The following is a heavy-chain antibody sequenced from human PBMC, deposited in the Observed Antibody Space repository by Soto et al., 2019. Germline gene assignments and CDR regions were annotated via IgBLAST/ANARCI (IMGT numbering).Heavy chain of an antibody. CDR1: GFSLSTSGVG. CDR3: AHKATAKLTARVFDY. D-gene: IGHD2-21*02. CDR2: IYWDDDN. V-gene: IGHV2-5*02. J-gene: IGHJ4*02. Sequence: QITLKESGPTLVNPTQTLTLTCTFSGFSLSTSGVGVGWISQPPGKALEWLAVIYWDDDNRYSPSLRSRLNFTKDTSKNQVVLTMTNMDPEDTATYYCAHKATAKLTARVFDYWGQGLLVTVSS.